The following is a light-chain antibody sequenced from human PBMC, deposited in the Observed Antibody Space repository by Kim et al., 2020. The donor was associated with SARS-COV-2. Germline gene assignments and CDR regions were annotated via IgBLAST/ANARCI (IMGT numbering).Light chain of an antibody. CDR3: QQYGSSPLT. J-gene: IGKJ4*01. V-gene: IGKV3-20*01. CDR2: GTS. Sequence: APGERAAVSCRASQSVSSSYLAWYQQKPGQAPRLLIYGTSTRATGIPDRFSGSGSGTDFTLTISRLESEDFAVYYCQQYGSSPLTFGGGTKVDIK. CDR1: QSVSSSY.